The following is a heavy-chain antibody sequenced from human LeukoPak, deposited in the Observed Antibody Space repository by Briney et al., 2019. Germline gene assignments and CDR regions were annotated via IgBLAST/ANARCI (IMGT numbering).Heavy chain of an antibody. V-gene: IGHV4-34*01. J-gene: IGHJ5*02. CDR1: GGSFSGYY. D-gene: IGHD6-6*01. CDR3: AVSSLRPYNWFDP. CDR2: INHSGST. Sequence: SETLSLTCAVYGGSFSGYYWSWIRQPPGKGLEWIGEINHSGSTNYNPSLKSRVTISVDTSKNQFPLKLSSVTAADTAVYYCAVSSLRPYNWFDPWGQGTLVTVSS.